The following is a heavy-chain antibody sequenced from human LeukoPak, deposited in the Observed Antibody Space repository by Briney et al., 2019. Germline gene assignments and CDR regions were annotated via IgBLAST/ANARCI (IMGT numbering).Heavy chain of an antibody. D-gene: IGHD6-19*01. CDR1: GFTFSSYG. Sequence: GGSLRLSCAASGFTFSSYGMHWVRQAPGKGLEWVAVISYDGSNKYYADSVKGRFTISRDNSKNTLYLQMNSLRAEDTAVYYCASLAVAGTGDAFDIWGQGTMVTVSS. CDR2: ISYDGSNK. V-gene: IGHV3-30*03. CDR3: ASLAVAGTGDAFDI. J-gene: IGHJ3*02.